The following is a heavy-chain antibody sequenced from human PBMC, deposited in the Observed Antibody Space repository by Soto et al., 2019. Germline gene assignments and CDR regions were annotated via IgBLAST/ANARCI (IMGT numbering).Heavy chain of an antibody. D-gene: IGHD3-10*01. CDR3: AIELLYGSGSRDFHDYGMDV. V-gene: IGHV3-33*01. CDR1: GLRFSSYG. J-gene: IGHJ6*02. CDR2: IWFDGSKQ. Sequence: QVQLVESGGGVVQPGGSLRLSCAASGLRFSSYGIHWVRQAPGKGLQWVAVIWFDGSKQYYADSVKGRFNIFRDNSKNTVYLQLNSLRADETAVYYWAIELLYGSGSRDFHDYGMDVWGQGTTVTVSS.